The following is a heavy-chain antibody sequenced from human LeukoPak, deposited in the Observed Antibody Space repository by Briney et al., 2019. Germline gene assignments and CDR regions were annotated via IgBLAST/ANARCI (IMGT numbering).Heavy chain of an antibody. J-gene: IGHJ6*02. Sequence: GGSLRLSCAASGFTFSSYSMNWVRQAPGKGLEWVSSISSSSSYIYYADSVKGRFTISRDNAKNSLYLQMNSLRAEDTAVYYCARDPEILWFGDSRLDGMDVWGQGTTVTVSS. CDR2: ISSSSSYI. D-gene: IGHD3-10*01. CDR1: GFTFSSYS. CDR3: ARDPEILWFGDSRLDGMDV. V-gene: IGHV3-21*01.